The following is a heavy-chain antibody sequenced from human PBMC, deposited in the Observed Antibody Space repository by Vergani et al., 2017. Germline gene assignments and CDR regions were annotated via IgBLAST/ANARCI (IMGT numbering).Heavy chain of an antibody. V-gene: IGHV4-61*02. CDR1: GGSISSGSYY. CDR2: IYTSGST. Sequence: QVQLQESGPGLVKPSQTLSLTCTVSGGSISSGSYYWSWIRQPAGKGLEWIGRIYTSGSTNYNPSLKSQVTISVDTSKNQFSLKLSSVTAADTAVYYCAVEMGGGWLQSSWFDPWGQGTLVTVSS. J-gene: IGHJ5*02. D-gene: IGHD5-24*01. CDR3: AVEMGGGWLQSSWFDP.